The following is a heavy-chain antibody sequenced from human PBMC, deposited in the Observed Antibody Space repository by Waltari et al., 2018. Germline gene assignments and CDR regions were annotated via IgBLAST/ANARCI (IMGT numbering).Heavy chain of an antibody. CDR3: ARLQDGYNQGGAFDI. CDR1: GFTFSSSA. D-gene: IGHD5-12*01. CDR2: IIGSGGST. J-gene: IGHJ3*02. Sequence: EVQLLESGGGLVQPGGSLRLSCAASGFTFSSSAMSGVRTAPGKGREWVSAIIGSGGSTYYADSVKGRFTISRDNSKNTLYLQMNSLRAEDTAVYYCARLQDGYNQGGAFDIWGQGTMVTVSS. V-gene: IGHV3-23*01.